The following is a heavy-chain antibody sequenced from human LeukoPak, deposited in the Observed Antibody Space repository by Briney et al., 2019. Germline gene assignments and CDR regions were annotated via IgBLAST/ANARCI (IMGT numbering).Heavy chain of an antibody. CDR1: GFTFSNAW. V-gene: IGHV3-15*01. J-gene: IGHJ4*02. D-gene: IGHD5-18*01. CDR2: IKSKTDGGTT. Sequence: PGGSLRLSCAASGFTFSNAWVSWVRQAPGKGLEWVGRIKSKTDGGTTDYAAPVKGRFTISRDDSKNTLCLQMNSLKTEDTAVYYCTTGLDTAMDSPIDYWGQGTLVTVSS. CDR3: TTGLDTAMDSPIDY.